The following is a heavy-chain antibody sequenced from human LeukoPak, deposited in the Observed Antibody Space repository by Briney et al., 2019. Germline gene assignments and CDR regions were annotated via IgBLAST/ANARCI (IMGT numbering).Heavy chain of an antibody. CDR2: IIPIFGTA. Sequence: SVKVSCKASGYTFTNYGISWVRQAPGQGLEWMGGIIPIFGTANYAQKFQGRVTITADESTSTAYMELSSLRSEDTAVYYCASQNFYSSGYYSYFDYWGQGTLVTVSS. V-gene: IGHV1-69*13. CDR1: GYTFTNYG. CDR3: ASQNFYSSGYYSYFDY. D-gene: IGHD3-22*01. J-gene: IGHJ4*02.